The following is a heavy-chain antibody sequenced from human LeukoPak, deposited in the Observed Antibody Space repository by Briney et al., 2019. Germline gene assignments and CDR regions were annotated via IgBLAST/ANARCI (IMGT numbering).Heavy chain of an antibody. D-gene: IGHD3-10*01. Sequence: ASVKVSCKVSGYTLTELSMHWVRQAPGKGLEWMGGFDPEDGETIYAQKFQGRVTMTEDTSTDTAYMELSSLRSEDTAVYYCACGFGYYYGMDVWGQGTTVTVSS. J-gene: IGHJ6*02. V-gene: IGHV1-24*01. CDR2: FDPEDGET. CDR1: GYTLTELS. CDR3: ACGFGYYYGMDV.